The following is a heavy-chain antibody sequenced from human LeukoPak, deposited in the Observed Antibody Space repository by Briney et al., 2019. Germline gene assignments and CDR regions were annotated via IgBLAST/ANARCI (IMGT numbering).Heavy chain of an antibody. Sequence: SVKVSCKASGGTFISYAISWVRQAPGQGLEWMGGIIPIFGTANYAQKFQGRVTITADESTSTAYMELSSLRSEDTAVYYCAREVNVEWLAYFDYWGQGTLVTVSS. J-gene: IGHJ4*02. V-gene: IGHV1-69*13. CDR1: GGTFISYA. CDR3: AREVNVEWLAYFDY. D-gene: IGHD6-19*01. CDR2: IIPIFGTA.